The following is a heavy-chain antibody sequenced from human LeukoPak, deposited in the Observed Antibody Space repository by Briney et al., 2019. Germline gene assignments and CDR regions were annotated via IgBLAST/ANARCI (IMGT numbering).Heavy chain of an antibody. CDR3: TKGTIWLPFDY. CDR1: GXTFSYYA. CDR2: ISGSGGST. D-gene: IGHD5-18*01. Sequence: GGSLRLSCAASGXTFSYYAMSWVRQAPGKGQEWVSAISGSGGSTYYADSVKGRFTISRDNSKNTLYLQMNSLRAEDTAVYYCTKGTIWLPFDYWGQGTLVTVSS. J-gene: IGHJ4*02. V-gene: IGHV3-23*01.